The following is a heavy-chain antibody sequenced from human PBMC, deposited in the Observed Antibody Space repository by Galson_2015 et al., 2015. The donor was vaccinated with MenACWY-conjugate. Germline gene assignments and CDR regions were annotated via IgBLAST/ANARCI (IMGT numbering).Heavy chain of an antibody. J-gene: IGHJ1*01. Sequence: SVKVSCKASGGTFSSYAISWVRQAPGQGLEWMGGIIPIFGIANYAQKFQGRVTITADESTSTAYMELSSLRSEDTAVYYCARDGGDSSGWYSWYFQHWGQGTLVTVSS. V-gene: IGHV1-69*13. CDR1: GGTFSSYA. D-gene: IGHD6-19*01. CDR2: IIPIFGIA. CDR3: ARDGGDSSGWYSWYFQH.